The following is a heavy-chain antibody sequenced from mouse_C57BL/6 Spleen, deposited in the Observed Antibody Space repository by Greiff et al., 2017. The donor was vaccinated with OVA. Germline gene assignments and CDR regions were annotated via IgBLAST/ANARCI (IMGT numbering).Heavy chain of an antibody. CDR2: ISYDGSN. J-gene: IGHJ4*01. V-gene: IGHV3-6*01. CDR1: GYSITSGYY. Sequence: EVQVVESGPGLVKPSQSLSLTCSVTGYSITSGYYWNWIRQFPGNKLEWMGYISYDGSNNYNPSLKNRISITRDTSKNQFFLKLNSVTTEDTATYYCARESTINYYAMDYWGQGTSVTVSS. D-gene: IGHD2-1*01. CDR3: ARESTINYYAMDY.